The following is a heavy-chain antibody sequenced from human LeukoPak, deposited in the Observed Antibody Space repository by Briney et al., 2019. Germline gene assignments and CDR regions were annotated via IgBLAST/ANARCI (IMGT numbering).Heavy chain of an antibody. V-gene: IGHV3-53*01. Sequence: GGSLRLSCAASGFTVSSNYMSWVRQAPGKGLEWVSVIYSGGSTYYADPVKGRFTISRDNSKNTLYLQMNSLRAEDTAVYYCARGGDYSSGWYSLDYWGQGTLVTVSS. CDR2: IYSGGST. CDR3: ARGGDYSSGWYSLDY. D-gene: IGHD6-19*01. CDR1: GFTVSSNY. J-gene: IGHJ4*02.